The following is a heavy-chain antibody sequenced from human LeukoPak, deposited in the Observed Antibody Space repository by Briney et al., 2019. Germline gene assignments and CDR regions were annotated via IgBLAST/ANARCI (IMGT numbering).Heavy chain of an antibody. Sequence: GGSLRLSCAASGFTFSSYWMSWVRQAPGKGLEWVANIKQDGSEKYYVDSAKGRFTISRDNAKNSLYLQMNSLRAEDTAVYYCARYYYDSSGYYLGYYYYGMDVWGQGTTVTVSS. J-gene: IGHJ6*02. CDR2: IKQDGSEK. CDR1: GFTFSSYW. V-gene: IGHV3-7*01. CDR3: ARYYYDSSGYYLGYYYYGMDV. D-gene: IGHD3-22*01.